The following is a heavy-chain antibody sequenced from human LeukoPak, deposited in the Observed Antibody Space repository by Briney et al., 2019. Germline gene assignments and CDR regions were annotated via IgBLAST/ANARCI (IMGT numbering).Heavy chain of an antibody. Sequence: SETLSLTCSVSGVSISSFYWTWIRQPPGKGLEWIGSIYYSGSADYNPSLKSRVTISVDTSKSQFSLRLSSVTAADTAVYFCARGVGATTQFDYWGQGTLVTVSS. J-gene: IGHJ4*02. CDR1: GVSISSFY. D-gene: IGHD1-26*01. CDR3: ARGVGATTQFDY. V-gene: IGHV4-59*08. CDR2: IYYSGSA.